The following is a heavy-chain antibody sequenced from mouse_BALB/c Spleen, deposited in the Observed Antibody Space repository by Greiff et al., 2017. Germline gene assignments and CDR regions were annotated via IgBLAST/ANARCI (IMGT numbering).Heavy chain of an antibody. CDR2: ISSGGGST. V-gene: IGHV5-12-1*01. CDR3: ARQDWGFAY. CDR1: GFAFSSYD. D-gene: IGHD4-1*01. J-gene: IGHJ3*01. Sequence: EVKVVESGGGLVKPGGSLKLSCAASGFAFSSYDMSWVRQTPEKRLEWVAYISSGGGSTYYPDTVKGRFTISRDNAKNTLYLQMSSLKSEDTAMYYCARQDWGFAYWGQGTLVTVSA.